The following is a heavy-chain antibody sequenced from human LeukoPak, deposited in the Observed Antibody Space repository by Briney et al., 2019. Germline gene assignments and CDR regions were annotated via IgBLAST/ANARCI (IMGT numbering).Heavy chain of an antibody. V-gene: IGHV3-7*01. CDR3: ATNRGWRTSGYYLYYFES. CDR2: IKHDGSEE. J-gene: IGHJ4*02. CDR1: GFILSGYF. D-gene: IGHD3-3*01. Sequence: GGSLRLSCAASGFILSGYFMSWVRQAPGKGLEWVASIKHDGSEEYYVDSVRGRFTISRDNTKSSLYLQMSSLRAEDTAVYYCATNRGWRTSGYYLYYFESWGQGTLVTVSS.